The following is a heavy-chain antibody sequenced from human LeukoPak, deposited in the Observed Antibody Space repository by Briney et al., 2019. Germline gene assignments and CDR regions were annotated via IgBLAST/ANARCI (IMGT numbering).Heavy chain of an antibody. Sequence: GGSLRLSCAASGFTFSSYAMHWVRQAPGKGLEWVAVISYDGSNKYYADSVKGRFTISRDNAKNSLYLQMNSLRAEDTAVYYCARDDLRDGYNWIFDYWGQGTLVTVSS. CDR1: GFTFSSYA. J-gene: IGHJ4*02. V-gene: IGHV3-30*04. CDR2: ISYDGSNK. D-gene: IGHD5-24*01. CDR3: ARDDLRDGYNWIFDY.